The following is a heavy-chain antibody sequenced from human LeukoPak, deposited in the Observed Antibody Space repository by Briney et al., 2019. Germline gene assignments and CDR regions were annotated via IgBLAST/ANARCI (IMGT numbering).Heavy chain of an antibody. CDR3: ARDRGRNWGSDY. J-gene: IGHJ4*02. Sequence: ASVKVSCKASGYTFSDYYMHWVRQAPGQGLERVGWINPISGGTDYAQKFQGRVTMTRDTSITTAYMELSRLRSDDTAVYYCARDRGRNWGSDYWGQGTLVTVSS. CDR1: GYTFSDYY. V-gene: IGHV1-2*02. D-gene: IGHD7-27*01. CDR2: INPISGGT.